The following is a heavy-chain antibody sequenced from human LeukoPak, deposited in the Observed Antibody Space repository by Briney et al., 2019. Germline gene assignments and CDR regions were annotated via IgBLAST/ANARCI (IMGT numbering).Heavy chain of an antibody. CDR1: GFTVSSNY. V-gene: IGHV3-53*01. CDR2: IYSGGST. D-gene: IGHD3/OR15-3a*01. J-gene: IGHJ6*03. CDR3: AKSTSGDWDNYYYYYMDV. Sequence: GGSLRLSCTASGFTVSSNYMSWVRQAPGQGLEWVSVIYSGGSTYCADSVKGRFTISRDNSKNTLYLQMNSLRAEDTAVYYCAKSTSGDWDNYYYYYMDVWGKGTTVTVSS.